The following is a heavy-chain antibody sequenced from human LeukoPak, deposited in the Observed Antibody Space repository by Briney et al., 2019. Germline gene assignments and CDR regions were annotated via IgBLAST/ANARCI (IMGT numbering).Heavy chain of an antibody. V-gene: IGHV1-69*05. CDR1: GGTFSSYA. Sequence: SVKVSCKASGGTFSSYAISWVRQAPGRGLEWMGGIIPIFGTANYAQKFQGRVTITTDESTSTAYMELSSLRSEDTAVYYCVRWRSDILTGYYNPSYYYMDVWGKGTTVTVSS. CDR2: IIPIFGTA. CDR3: VRWRSDILTGYYNPSYYYMDV. J-gene: IGHJ6*03. D-gene: IGHD3-9*01.